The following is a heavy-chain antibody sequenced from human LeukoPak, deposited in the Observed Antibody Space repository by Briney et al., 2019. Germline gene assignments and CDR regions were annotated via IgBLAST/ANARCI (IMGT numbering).Heavy chain of an antibody. D-gene: IGHD1-1*01. V-gene: IGHV3-53*01. Sequence: GGSLRLSCAASGFTVSSNYMSWVRQAPGKGLEWVSIIYSGGSTYYADSVKGRFTISRDNSKNTLYLQMNSLRAEDTAVYYCAKGYGYYYYGMDVWGQRTTVTVSS. CDR1: GFTVSSNY. CDR3: AKGYGYYYYGMDV. J-gene: IGHJ6*02. CDR2: IYSGGST.